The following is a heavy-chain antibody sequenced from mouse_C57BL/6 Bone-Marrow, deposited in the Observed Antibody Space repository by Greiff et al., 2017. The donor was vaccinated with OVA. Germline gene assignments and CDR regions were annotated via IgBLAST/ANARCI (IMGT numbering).Heavy chain of an antibody. Sequence: EVQLVESGGGLVQPGGSLSLSCAASGFTFTDYYMSWVRQPPGKALEWLGFIRNKANGYSTEYNASVKGRCTISRDNYQSILYLQMNALRAEDSATYYCARYRAAQSAMDYWGQGTSVTVSS. CDR3: ARYRAAQSAMDY. J-gene: IGHJ4*01. CDR1: GFTFTDYY. CDR2: IRNKANGYST. V-gene: IGHV7-3*01. D-gene: IGHD6-1*01.